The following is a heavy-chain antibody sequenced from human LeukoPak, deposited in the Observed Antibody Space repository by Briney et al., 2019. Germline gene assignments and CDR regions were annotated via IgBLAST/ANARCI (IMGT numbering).Heavy chain of an antibody. CDR2: FDPEDGET. Sequence: ASVKVSCKVSGYTLTELSMHWVRQAPGKGLEWMGGFDPEDGETIYAQKFQGRVTMTEDTSTDTAYMELSSLRSEDTAVYYCATDGGTIFGVAPGPYYYGMDVWGQGTTVTVSS. D-gene: IGHD3-3*01. CDR1: GYTLTELS. V-gene: IGHV1-24*01. J-gene: IGHJ6*02. CDR3: ATDGGTIFGVAPGPYYYGMDV.